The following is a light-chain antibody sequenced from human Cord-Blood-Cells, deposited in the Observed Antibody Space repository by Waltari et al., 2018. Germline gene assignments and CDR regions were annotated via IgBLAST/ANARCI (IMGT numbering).Light chain of an antibody. Sequence: DIQMTQSPSSLSASVGDRVTITCQASQDISNYLNWYQQKPGKAPKLLIYDASNLETGVPSRFSGSGAGTYFTFTISSLQPEDIATYYCQQYDNLPSTTFGQGTRLEIK. V-gene: IGKV1-33*01. CDR3: QQYDNLPSTT. CDR2: DAS. J-gene: IGKJ5*01. CDR1: QDISNY.